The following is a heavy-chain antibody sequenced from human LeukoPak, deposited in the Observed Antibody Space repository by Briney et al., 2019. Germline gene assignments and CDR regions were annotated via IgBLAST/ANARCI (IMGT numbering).Heavy chain of an antibody. CDR3: ARDRITMVRGGANWFDP. V-gene: IGHV1-46*01. Sequence: ASVKVSCKASGYTFTSYYMHWVRQAPGQGLEWMGIINPSGGSTSYAQKFQGRVTMTRDTSTSTVYMELSSLRSEDTAVYYCARDRITMVRGGANWFDPWGQGTLVTVSS. J-gene: IGHJ5*02. D-gene: IGHD3-10*01. CDR1: GYTFTSYY. CDR2: INPSGGST.